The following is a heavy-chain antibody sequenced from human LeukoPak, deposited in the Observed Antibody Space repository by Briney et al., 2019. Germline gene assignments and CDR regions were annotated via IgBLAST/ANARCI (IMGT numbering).Heavy chain of an antibody. V-gene: IGHV2-5*01. CDR1: GFSLSTSGVG. D-gene: IGHD3-3*01. J-gene: IGHJ4*02. CDR2: IYWNDDK. CDR3: AHISITILEWSHDFDY. Sequence: GSGPTLVNPTQTLTLTCTFSGFSLSTSGVGVGWIRQPPGKALEWLALIYWNDDKRYSPSLKSRLTITKDTSKNQVVLTMTNMDPVDTATYYCAHISITILEWSHDFDYWGQGTLVTVSS.